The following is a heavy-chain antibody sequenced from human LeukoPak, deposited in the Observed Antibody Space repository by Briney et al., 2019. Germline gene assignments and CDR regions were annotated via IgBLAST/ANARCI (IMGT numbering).Heavy chain of an antibody. J-gene: IGHJ4*02. Sequence: PSETLSLTCTVSGGSIGSSTYYWGWIRQPPGKGLEWIGSIYYSGSTYSNPSLKSRVTISVDTSKSQFSLRLTSLTAADTAVYYCARGVKHSSSWDKGEVDFWGQGTLVTVSS. CDR1: GGSIGSSTYY. CDR2: IYYSGST. D-gene: IGHD6-13*01. CDR3: ARGVKHSSSWDKGEVDF. V-gene: IGHV4-39*01.